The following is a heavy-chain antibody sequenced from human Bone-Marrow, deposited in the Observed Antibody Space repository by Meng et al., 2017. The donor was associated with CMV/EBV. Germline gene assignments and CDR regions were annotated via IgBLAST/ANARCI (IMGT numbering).Heavy chain of an antibody. V-gene: IGHV3-30-3*01. D-gene: IGHD2-2*03. CDR2: ISYDGSNK. Sequence: GESLKISRAASGFTFSSYAMHWVRQAPGKGLEWVAVISYDGSNKYYADSVKGRFTISRDNSKNTLYLQMNSLRAEDTAVYYCARDRGYCSSTSCSAYYYYGMDVWGQGTTVTVSS. CDR1: GFTFSSYA. J-gene: IGHJ6*02. CDR3: ARDRGYCSSTSCSAYYYYGMDV.